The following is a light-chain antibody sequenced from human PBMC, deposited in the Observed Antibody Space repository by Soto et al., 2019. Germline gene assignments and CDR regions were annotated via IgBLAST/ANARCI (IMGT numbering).Light chain of an antibody. Sequence: QPVLTQPPSASGSPGQSVTISCTGTSSDVGGYNYVSWYQQHPGKAPKLIIYEVFKRPSGVPDRFSGSKSGNTASLTVSGLQAEDEADYYCSSYAGSNNLVFGGGTQLTVL. J-gene: IGLJ2*01. CDR2: EVF. CDR1: SSDVGGYNY. CDR3: SSYAGSNNLV. V-gene: IGLV2-8*01.